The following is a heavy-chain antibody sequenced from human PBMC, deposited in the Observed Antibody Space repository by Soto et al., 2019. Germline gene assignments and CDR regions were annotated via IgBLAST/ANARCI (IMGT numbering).Heavy chain of an antibody. CDR2: IIPILGIA. D-gene: IGHD3-10*01. CDR1: GGTFNSYT. J-gene: IGHJ6*02. V-gene: IGHV1-69*02. CDR3: ASLMSSGYYYGMDV. Sequence: GASVKVSCKASGGTFNSYTISWVRQAPGQGLEWMGRIIPILGIANYAQKFQGRVTITADKSTSTAYMELSSLRSEDTAVYYCASLMSSGYYYGMDVWGQGTTVTVSS.